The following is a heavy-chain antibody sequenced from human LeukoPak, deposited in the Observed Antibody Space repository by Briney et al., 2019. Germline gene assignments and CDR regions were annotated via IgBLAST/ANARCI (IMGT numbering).Heavy chain of an antibody. J-gene: IGHJ3*01. V-gene: IGHV7-4-1*02. CDR2: INIDTGNP. Sequence: ASVKVSCKASGYTFTDYPMNWVRQAPGQGLERMGWINIDTGNPTYAQGFTGHYVFSLDTSVSTAYLQIISLKAEDTAVYYCARAGLTGSKVAFDVWGQGTMVTVSS. D-gene: IGHD1-20*01. CDR1: GYTFTDYP. CDR3: ARAGLTGSKVAFDV.